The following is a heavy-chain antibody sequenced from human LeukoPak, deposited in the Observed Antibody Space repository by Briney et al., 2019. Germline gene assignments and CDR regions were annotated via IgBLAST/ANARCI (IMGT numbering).Heavy chain of an antibody. Sequence: GASVKVSCKASGYTFTNYGISWVRQAPGQGLEWMGWISAYNGNTHYAQNLQGRVTMTTDTSTSTAYMELKSLRSDDTAVYYCARVVGLTGYSSSWYSGYYYYMDVWGKGTTVTVSS. V-gene: IGHV1-18*01. J-gene: IGHJ6*03. CDR3: ARVVGLTGYSSSWYSGYYYYMDV. CDR2: ISAYNGNT. D-gene: IGHD6-13*01. CDR1: GYTFTNYG.